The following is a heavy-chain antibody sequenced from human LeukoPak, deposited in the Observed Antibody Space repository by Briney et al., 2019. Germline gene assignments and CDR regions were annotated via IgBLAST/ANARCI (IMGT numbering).Heavy chain of an antibody. V-gene: IGHV1-46*01. J-gene: IGHJ4*02. Sequence: GASVKVSCKASGYTFTSYYIHWVRQAPGQGLEWMGIINPSGGSTSYAQKFQGRVTMTRDMPTSTAYMELSSLRSEDTAVYYCARARCSTSCYSDYWGQGTLVTVSS. CDR1: GYTFTSYY. CDR3: ARARCSTSCYSDY. CDR2: INPSGGST. D-gene: IGHD2-2*01.